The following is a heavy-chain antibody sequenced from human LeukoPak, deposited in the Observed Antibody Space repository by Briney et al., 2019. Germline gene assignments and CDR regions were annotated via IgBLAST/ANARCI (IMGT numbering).Heavy chain of an antibody. CDR1: GFTFSSYE. CDR3: AKEGVTTSFDY. Sequence: PGGSLRLSCAASGFTFSSYEMNWVRQAPGKGLEWVSYISSSGSTIYYADSVKGRFTISRDNAKNSLYLQMNSLRAEDTAVYYCAKEGVTTSFDYWGPGTLVTVSS. V-gene: IGHV3-48*03. J-gene: IGHJ4*02. D-gene: IGHD1-26*01. CDR2: ISSSGSTI.